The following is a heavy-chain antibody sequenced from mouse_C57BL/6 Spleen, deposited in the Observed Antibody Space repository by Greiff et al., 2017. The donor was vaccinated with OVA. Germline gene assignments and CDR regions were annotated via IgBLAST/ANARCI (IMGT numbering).Heavy chain of an antibody. CDR1: GYAFSSSW. Sequence: QVQLQQSGPELVKPGASVKISCKASGYAFSSSWMNWVKQRPGKGLEWIGRIYPGDGDTNYNGKFKGKATLTAVKYSSTAYMQLSSLTSEDSAVYFCARGDSNYPFAYWGQGTLVTVSA. V-gene: IGHV1-82*01. D-gene: IGHD2-5*01. J-gene: IGHJ3*01. CDR3: ARGDSNYPFAY. CDR2: IYPGDGDT.